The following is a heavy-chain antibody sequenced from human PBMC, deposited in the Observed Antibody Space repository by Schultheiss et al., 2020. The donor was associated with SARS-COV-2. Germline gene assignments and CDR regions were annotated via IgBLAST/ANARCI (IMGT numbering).Heavy chain of an antibody. CDR1: GYTFTGYY. V-gene: IGHV1-2*02. J-gene: IGHJ5*02. CDR2: INPNSGGT. D-gene: IGHD4-17*01. CDR3: ARGDGPTVLPFDP. Sequence: ASVKVSCKASGYTFTGYYMHWVRQAPGQGLEWMGWINPNSGGTNYAQKFQGRVTMTRDTSISTAYMELSRLRSDDTAVYYCARGDGPTVLPFDPWGQGTLVTVSS.